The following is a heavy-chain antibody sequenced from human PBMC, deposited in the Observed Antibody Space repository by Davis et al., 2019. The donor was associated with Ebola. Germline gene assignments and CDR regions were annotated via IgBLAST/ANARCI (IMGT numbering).Heavy chain of an antibody. J-gene: IGHJ6*04. CDR3: ARQDWVSGLLSRKQDYYYYGMDV. D-gene: IGHD1-26*01. V-gene: IGHV1-46*03. Sequence: ASVKVSCKASGYTFTSYYMHWVRQAPGQGLEWMGIINPSGGSTSYAQKFQGRVTMTRDTSTSTVYMELSSLRSEDTAVYYCARQDWVSGLLSRKQDYYYYGMDVWGKGTTVTVSS. CDR1: GYTFTSYY. CDR2: INPSGGST.